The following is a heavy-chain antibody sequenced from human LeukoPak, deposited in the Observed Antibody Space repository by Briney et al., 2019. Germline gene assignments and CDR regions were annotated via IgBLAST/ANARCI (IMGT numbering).Heavy chain of an antibody. CDR1: GFTFNNYP. CDR3: AKEGDSSGHCGDFDF. D-gene: IGHD3-22*01. Sequence: GGSLRLSCAASGFTFNNYPMHWVRQAPGKGLEWVAGISYDGNGKYYADSVKGRFSISRDGSKNTLFLQMNSLRPEDTAVYYCAKEGDSSGHCGDFDFWGQGTMVTVSS. CDR2: ISYDGNGK. V-gene: IGHV3-30*04. J-gene: IGHJ3*01.